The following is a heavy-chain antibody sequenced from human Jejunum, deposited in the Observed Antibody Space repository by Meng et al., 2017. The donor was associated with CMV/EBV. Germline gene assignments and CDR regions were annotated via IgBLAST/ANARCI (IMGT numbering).Heavy chain of an antibody. CDR3: AKDVAVAGHFDS. CDR2: IRNDGTNK. CDR1: GFTFSTYA. Sequence: QVQLVEAGGGAVQPGRSLRLPCAASGFTFSTYAMHWVRQAPGKGLEWLAFIRNDGTNKYYADSVKGRFFILRDTSKNTVYLQLNSLRIEDTAMYYCAKDVAVAGHFDSWGQGTLVTVSS. D-gene: IGHD6-19*01. V-gene: IGHV3-30*02. J-gene: IGHJ4*02.